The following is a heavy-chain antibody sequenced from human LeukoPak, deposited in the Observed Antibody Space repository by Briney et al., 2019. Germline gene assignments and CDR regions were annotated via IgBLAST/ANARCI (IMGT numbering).Heavy chain of an antibody. D-gene: IGHD3-10*01. CDR1: GFTFSSYA. CDR2: ISGSGGST. CDR3: ARRGADYYGSGSYDY. Sequence: GGSLRLSCAASGFTFSSYAMSWDRQAPGKGLEWVSAISGSGGSTFYADSVKGRFTISRDNAKNTLYLQMNSLGAEDTAVYYCARRGADYYGSGSYDYWGQGTLVTVSS. V-gene: IGHV3-23*01. J-gene: IGHJ4*02.